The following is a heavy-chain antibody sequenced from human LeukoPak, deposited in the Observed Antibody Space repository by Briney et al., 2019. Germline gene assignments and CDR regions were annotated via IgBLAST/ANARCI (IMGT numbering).Heavy chain of an antibody. D-gene: IGHD3/OR15-3a*01. CDR2: MNPNSGNT. J-gene: IGHJ6*03. V-gene: IGHV1-8*01. Sequence: ASVKVSCKASGYTFTSYDINWVRQATGQGLGWMGWMNPNSGNTGYAQKFQGRVTMTKNTSITTAYMELNSLRSEDTAVYYCARALSWTTDSYYYMDVWGKGTTVTVSS. CDR3: ARALSWTTDSYYYMDV. CDR1: GYTFTSYD.